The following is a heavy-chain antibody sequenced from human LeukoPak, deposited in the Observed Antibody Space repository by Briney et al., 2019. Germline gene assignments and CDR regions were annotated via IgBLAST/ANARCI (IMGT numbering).Heavy chain of an antibody. CDR1: GFTFSSYAM. J-gene: IGHJ4*02. Sequence: GSLRLSCAASGFTFSSYAMSWVRQPPGKGLEWVGEMYLSGTTTCNPSLRGRATISLDRSKNQVSLRLNSVTAADTALYYCAGLVGRYSNGMYYYFDYWGQGILVTVSS. CDR3: AGLVGRYSNGMYYYFDY. V-gene: IGHV4-4*02. CDR2: MYLSGTT. D-gene: IGHD1-26*01.